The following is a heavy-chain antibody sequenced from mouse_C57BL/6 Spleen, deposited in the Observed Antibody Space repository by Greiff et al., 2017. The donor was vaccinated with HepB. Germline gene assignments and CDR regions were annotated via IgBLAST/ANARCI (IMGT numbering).Heavy chain of an antibody. D-gene: IGHD2-12*01. Sequence: EVQLQQSGPELVKPGASVKMSCKASGYTFTDYNMHWVKQSHGKSLEWIGYINPNNGGTSYNQKFKGKATLTVNKSSSTAYMELRSLTSEDSAVYYCARSRLYETWFAYWGQGTLVTVSA. CDR1: GYTFTDYN. CDR3: ARSRLYETWFAY. V-gene: IGHV1-22*01. J-gene: IGHJ3*01. CDR2: INPNNGGT.